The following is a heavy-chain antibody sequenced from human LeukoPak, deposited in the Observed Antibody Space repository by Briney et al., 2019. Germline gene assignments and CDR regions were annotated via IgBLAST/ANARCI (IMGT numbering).Heavy chain of an antibody. CDR1: GGSISSYY. CDR2: LYHSETT. D-gene: IGHD6-19*01. V-gene: IGHV4-59*01. J-gene: IGHJ4*02. CDR3: ARDRGGRRGWSESFEY. Sequence: SGTLCLTCTASGGSISSYYWSWIRQSPGKGLEWIGYLYHSETTKYNAALKRGVTISVDTSKKQLSLHLTSVTAADTAVYYCARDRGGRRGWSESFEYWGQGTLVTVSS.